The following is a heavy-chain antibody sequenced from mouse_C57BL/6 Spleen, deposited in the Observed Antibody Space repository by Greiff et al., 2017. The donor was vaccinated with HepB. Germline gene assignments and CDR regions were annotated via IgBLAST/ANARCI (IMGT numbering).Heavy chain of an antibody. Sequence: EVQLQQSGPELVKPGASVKIPCKASGYTFTDYNMDWVKQSHGKSLEWIGDINPNNGGTIYNQKFKGKATLTVDKSSSTAYMEHRSLTSEDTAVYYCARRHYYDYDWYFDVWGTGTTVTVSS. CDR3: ARRHYYDYDWYFDV. CDR2: INPNNGGT. J-gene: IGHJ1*03. V-gene: IGHV1-18*01. CDR1: GYTFTDYN. D-gene: IGHD2-4*01.